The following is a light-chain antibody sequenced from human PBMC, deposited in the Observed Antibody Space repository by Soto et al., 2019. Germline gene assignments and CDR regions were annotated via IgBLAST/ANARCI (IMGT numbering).Light chain of an antibody. CDR2: EVS. J-gene: IGLJ3*02. CDR3: FAYRSTNTLE. V-gene: IGLV2-14*01. Sequence: QSALTQPASVSGSPGQSITISCTGSSSDVGRYNYVSWYQHHPGKAPKLMIFEVSDRPSGVSNRFSGSKSGNTASLTISGLQAEDEADYYCFAYRSTNTLEFGGGTKLTVL. CDR1: SSDVGRYNY.